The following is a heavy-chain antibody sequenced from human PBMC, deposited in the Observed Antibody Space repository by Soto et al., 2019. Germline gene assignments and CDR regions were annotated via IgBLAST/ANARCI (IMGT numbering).Heavy chain of an antibody. V-gene: IGHV3-30*18. D-gene: IGHD1-26*01. CDR3: AKEGCYGHRRKSFDI. J-gene: IGHJ3*02. CDR2: IAYDGSNK. Sequence: QVQLVESGGGVVQPGRSLRLSWAAFGCTFSNYGMHWVRQAPGKGLEWVAVIAYDGSNKYYADSVKGRFTMSRDNSKNTLYLQRNSVRAEDTALYYCAKEGCYGHRRKSFDIWGQGTMVTVCS. CDR1: GCTFSNYG.